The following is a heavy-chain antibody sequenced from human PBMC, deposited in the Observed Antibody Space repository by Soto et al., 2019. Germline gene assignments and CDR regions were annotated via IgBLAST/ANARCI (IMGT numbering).Heavy chain of an antibody. CDR3: ARLVGARGLVAFDI. Sequence: GGSLRLSCAASGFTFSSYWMHWVRQAPGKGLVWVSRINSAGSITNYADSVKGRFTISRDNAKNTLYLQMNSLRAEDTAVYYCARLVGARGLVAFDIWGQGTMVTVSS. CDR1: GFTFSSYW. V-gene: IGHV3-74*01. CDR2: INSAGSIT. J-gene: IGHJ3*02. D-gene: IGHD1-26*01.